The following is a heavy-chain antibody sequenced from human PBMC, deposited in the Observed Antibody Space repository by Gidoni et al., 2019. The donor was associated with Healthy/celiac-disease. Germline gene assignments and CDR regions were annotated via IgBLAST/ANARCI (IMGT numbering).Heavy chain of an antibody. V-gene: IGHV3-23*01. J-gene: IGHJ4*02. Sequence: EVQLLESGGGLVQPGGSLRLSCAASGFTFSSYAMSWVRQAPGKGLEWVSAISGSGGSTYYADSVKGRFTISRDNSKNTLYLQMNSLRAEDTAVYYCAKARSRSGYPDHPLDYWGQGTLVTVSS. CDR2: ISGSGGST. D-gene: IGHD3-3*01. CDR3: AKARSRSGYPDHPLDY. CDR1: GFTFSSYA.